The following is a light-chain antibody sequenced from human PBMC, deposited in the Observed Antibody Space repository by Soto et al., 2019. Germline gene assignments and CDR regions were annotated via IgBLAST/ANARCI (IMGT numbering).Light chain of an antibody. Sequence: EIVLTQFPGTLSVSPGERATLSCRASQFLSSYLAWYQQIPGQPPRLLIYDTSNRATGIPARFSGSRSGTDFTLTISSLEPEDFAVYFCHQRNKFGQGTRLEIK. J-gene: IGKJ5*01. CDR2: DTS. V-gene: IGKV3-11*01. CDR1: QFLSSY. CDR3: HQRNK.